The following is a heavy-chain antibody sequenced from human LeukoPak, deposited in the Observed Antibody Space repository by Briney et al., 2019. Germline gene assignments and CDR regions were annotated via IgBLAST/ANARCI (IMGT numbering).Heavy chain of an antibody. V-gene: IGHV1-2*02. J-gene: IGHJ4*02. Sequence: ASVKVSCKASGYTFTCYYMHWVRQAPGQGLEWMGWINPNSGGTNYAQKFQGRVTMTRDTSISTAYMELSRLRSDDTAVYYCARDETADSSGYYPFDYWGQGTLVTVSS. CDR3: ARDETADSSGYYPFDY. CDR2: INPNSGGT. D-gene: IGHD3-22*01. CDR1: GYTFTCYY.